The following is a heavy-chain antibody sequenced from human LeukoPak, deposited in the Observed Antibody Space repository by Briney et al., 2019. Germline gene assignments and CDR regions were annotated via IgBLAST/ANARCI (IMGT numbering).Heavy chain of an antibody. CDR1: GGTFSSYT. D-gene: IGHD3-10*01. J-gene: IGHJ3*01. V-gene: IGHV1-69*04. Sequence: GASVKVSCKASGGTFSSYTISWVRQAPGQGLEWMGRNIPILGIANYAQKFQGRVTITADKSTSTAYMELSSLRSEDTAVYYCAREGKGYYGSSGDAFDLWGQGTMVTVSS. CDR2: NIPILGIA. CDR3: AREGKGYYGSSGDAFDL.